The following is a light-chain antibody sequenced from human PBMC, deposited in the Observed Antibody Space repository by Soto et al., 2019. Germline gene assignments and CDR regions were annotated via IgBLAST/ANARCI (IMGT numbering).Light chain of an antibody. CDR3: QQYNTWPPWT. J-gene: IGKJ1*01. CDR2: GPS. CDR1: QSISTN. V-gene: IGKV3-15*01. Sequence: EIVLTQSPATLSVSPGARATLSCRASQSISTNLAWYQQKPGQAPRLLIYGPSTRAPGIPARFSGSGSGTEFTLTISSLQSEDFAIYYCQQYNTWPPWTFGQGTKV.